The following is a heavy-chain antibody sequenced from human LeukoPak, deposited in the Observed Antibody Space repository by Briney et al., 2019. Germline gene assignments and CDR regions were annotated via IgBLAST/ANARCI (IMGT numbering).Heavy chain of an antibody. CDR3: AGQGGSSWYGAFDY. V-gene: IGHV4-59*01. D-gene: IGHD6-13*01. J-gene: IGHJ4*02. CDR2: IYYSGST. Sequence: SETLSLTCTVSSGSISSYYWSWIRQPPGKGLEWIGYIYYSGSTNYNPSLKSRVTISVDTSKNQFSLKLSSVTAADTAVYYCAGQGGSSWYGAFDYWGQGTLVTVSS. CDR1: SGSISSYY.